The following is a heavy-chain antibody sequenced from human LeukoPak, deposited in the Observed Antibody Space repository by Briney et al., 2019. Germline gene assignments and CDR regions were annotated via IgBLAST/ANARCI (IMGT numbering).Heavy chain of an antibody. CDR2: IYPDESNI. J-gene: IGHJ4*02. D-gene: IGHD6-13*01. CDR3: ARPPSRGYSSSFEY. CDR1: GHSFATYW. Sequence: GESLKISCKGSGHSFATYWIAWVRQMPGKGLEWMGIIYPDESNIRYSPSFRGQVTISADKSISTAYLQWSSLKASDTAIYYCARPPSRGYSSSFEYWGQGTLVTVSS. V-gene: IGHV5-51*01.